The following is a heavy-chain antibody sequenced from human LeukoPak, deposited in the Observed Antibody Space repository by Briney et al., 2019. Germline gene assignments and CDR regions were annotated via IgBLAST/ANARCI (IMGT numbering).Heavy chain of an antibody. V-gene: IGHV3-11*04. Sequence: KSGGSLRLSCAASGFTFSDYYISWIRQAPGKGLEWVLYISNSGSTIYYADAVKGRFTISRDNAKNSLYLQMNSLRVEDTAVYYCAKDQSRWFGELLYGFDYWGQGTLVTVSS. CDR1: GFTFSDYY. CDR3: AKDQSRWFGELLYGFDY. D-gene: IGHD3-10*01. CDR2: ISNSGSTI. J-gene: IGHJ4*02.